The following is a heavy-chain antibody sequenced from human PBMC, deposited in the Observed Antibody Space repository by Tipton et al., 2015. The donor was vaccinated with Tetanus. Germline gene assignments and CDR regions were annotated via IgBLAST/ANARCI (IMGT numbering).Heavy chain of an antibody. Sequence: TLSLTCTVSGGSISTGGYYWSWIRQRTGKGLEWIGTVFHSGTTYYNPSLKSRVTISVDTSKNQFSLKLTSVTAADTAVYYCARWIAVTGTDFDFWGQGTLVTVSS. J-gene: IGHJ4*02. CDR1: GGSISTGGYY. CDR3: ARWIAVTGTDFDF. D-gene: IGHD6-19*01. V-gene: IGHV4-39*01. CDR2: VFHSGTT.